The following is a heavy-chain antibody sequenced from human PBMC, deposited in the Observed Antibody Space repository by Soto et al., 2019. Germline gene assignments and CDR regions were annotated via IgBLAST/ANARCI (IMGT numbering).Heavy chain of an antibody. CDR2: IRAYNGNT. CDR1: GYTFTSYG. Sequence: QVQLVQSGAEVKKPGASVKVSCKASGYTFTSYGIRWVRQAAGQGLEWMGWIRAYNGNTNYARKLQGRVTMTTDTSTCTAYMALRSVRSDDAAVYDCARDLPTRDVWGQGTTVTVSS. J-gene: IGHJ6*02. CDR3: ARDLPTRDV. V-gene: IGHV1-18*01.